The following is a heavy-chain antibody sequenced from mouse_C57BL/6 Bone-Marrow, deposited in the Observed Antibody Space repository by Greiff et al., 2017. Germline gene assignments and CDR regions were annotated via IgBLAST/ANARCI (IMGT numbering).Heavy chain of an antibody. D-gene: IGHD3-2*02. CDR1: GYTFTEYT. CDR2: FYPGSGSI. Sequence: QVHVKQSGAELVKPGASVKLSCKASGYTFTEYTIHWVKQRSGQGLEWIGWFYPGSGSIKYNEKFKDKATLTADTSSSPVYMELSRLTSEDSAVYFCERHGRQLRRFYYFDYWGQGTTLTVSS. J-gene: IGHJ2*01. CDR3: ERHGRQLRRFYYFDY. V-gene: IGHV1-62-2*01.